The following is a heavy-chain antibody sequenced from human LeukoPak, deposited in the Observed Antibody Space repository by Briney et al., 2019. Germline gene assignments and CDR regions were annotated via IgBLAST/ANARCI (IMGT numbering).Heavy chain of an antibody. V-gene: IGHV3-23*01. CDR2: ISGDGGIT. J-gene: IGHJ4*02. Sequence: GGSLRLSCAASGSTFSSHAMTWVRQAPGKGLEWVSTISGDGGITYYADSVKGRFTISRDNSKNTLYLQMNSLRAEDTAVYYCARDTQAARFDYWGQGTLVTVSS. CDR1: GSTFSSHA. CDR3: ARDTQAARFDY. D-gene: IGHD2-15*01.